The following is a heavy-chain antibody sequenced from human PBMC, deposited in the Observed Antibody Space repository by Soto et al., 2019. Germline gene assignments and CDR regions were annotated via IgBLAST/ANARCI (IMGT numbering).Heavy chain of an antibody. Sequence: SETLSLTCAVYGGSFSGYYWSWIRQPPGKGLEWIGEINHSGSTNYNPSLKSRVTISVDTSKNQFSLKLGSVTAADTAVYYCARAARQGANCTNGVCQGRIFDYWGQGTLVTVSS. CDR1: GGSFSGYY. J-gene: IGHJ4*02. CDR3: ARAARQGANCTNGVCQGRIFDY. CDR2: INHSGST. V-gene: IGHV4-34*01. D-gene: IGHD2-8*01.